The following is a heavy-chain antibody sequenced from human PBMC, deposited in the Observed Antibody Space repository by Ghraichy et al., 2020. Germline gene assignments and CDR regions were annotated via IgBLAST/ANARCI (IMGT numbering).Heavy chain of an antibody. J-gene: IGHJ3*02. D-gene: IGHD2-21*02. CDR1: GGTFSSYA. CDR3: ARGGGDSYAFDI. Sequence: SVKVSCKASGGTFSSYAISWVRQAPGQGPEWMGGIIPIFGTANYAQKFQGRVTITADESTSTAYMELSSLRSEDTAVYYCARGGGDSYAFDIWGQGTMVTVSS. CDR2: IIPIFGTA. V-gene: IGHV1-69*13.